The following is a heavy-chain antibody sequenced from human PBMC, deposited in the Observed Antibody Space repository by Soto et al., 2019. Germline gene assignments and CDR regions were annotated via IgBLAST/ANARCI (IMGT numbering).Heavy chain of an antibody. CDR2: TYYRSNWRH. Sequence: SQNLSLTCAISGYSVSSNTAAWNWISSSPSRGLEWLGRTYYRSNWRHDYAVSVKSRITVNPDTSKNHFSLQLNSVTPDDTAVYYCARGVPGSRFDLGGPGPLXTV. CDR3: ARGVPGSRFDL. V-gene: IGHV6-1*01. CDR1: GYSVSSNTAA. J-gene: IGHJ4*02. D-gene: IGHD1-26*01.